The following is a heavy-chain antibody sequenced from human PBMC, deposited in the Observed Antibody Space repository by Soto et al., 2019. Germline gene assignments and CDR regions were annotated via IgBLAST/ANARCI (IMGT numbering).Heavy chain of an antibody. CDR3: APDYGDLPLYYFDY. V-gene: IGHV3-23*01. Sequence: EVQLLESGGGLVQPGGSLRLSCAASGFTVSSYAMSWVRQAPGNGLEWVSAISGSGGSTYYADSVKGRFTISRDNSKNTLYLQMNSLRAEDTAVYYCAPDYGDLPLYYFDYWGQGTLVTVSS. J-gene: IGHJ4*02. CDR2: ISGSGGST. D-gene: IGHD4-17*01. CDR1: GFTVSSYA.